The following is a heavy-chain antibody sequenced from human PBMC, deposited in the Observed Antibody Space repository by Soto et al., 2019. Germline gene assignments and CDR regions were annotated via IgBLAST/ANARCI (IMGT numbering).Heavy chain of an antibody. D-gene: IGHD5-18*01. CDR2: ISYDGRNK. V-gene: IGHV3-30*04. J-gene: IGHJ2*01. Sequence: QVQLVESGGGVVQPGRSLRLSCAASGFTFSSYAMHWVRQAPGKGLEWVAVISYDGRNKYYADSVKGRFTISRDNSKNTLYLHLNSLRAADTAVYYCARVPLSRTAMVLCYFSLWCRGTLVTVSS. CDR3: ARVPLSRTAMVLCYFSL. CDR1: GFTFSSYA.